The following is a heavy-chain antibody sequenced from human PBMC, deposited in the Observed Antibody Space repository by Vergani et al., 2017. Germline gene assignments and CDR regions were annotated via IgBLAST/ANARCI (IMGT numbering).Heavy chain of an antibody. J-gene: IGHJ5*02. D-gene: IGHD2-15*01. Sequence: EVQLVESGGGLVQPGGSLRLSCAASGFTFSSYSMNWVRQAPGKGLEWVSYISSSSSTIYYADSVKGRFTISRDNAKNSLYLQMNSLRAEDTAVYYCTRHWAVVAANNWFDPWGQGTLVTVSS. CDR3: TRHWAVVAANNWFDP. CDR1: GFTFSSYS. V-gene: IGHV3-48*01. CDR2: ISSSSSTI.